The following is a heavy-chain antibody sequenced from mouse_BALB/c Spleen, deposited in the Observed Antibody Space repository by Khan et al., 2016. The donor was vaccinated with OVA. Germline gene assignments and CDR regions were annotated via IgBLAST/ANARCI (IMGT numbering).Heavy chain of an antibody. CDR2: IYPGTNNT. Sequence: VELVESGAELVRPGASVKLSCKTSGYIFTSYWIHWVKQRSGQGLEWIARIYPGTNNTYYNGKLKDKATLTADKSSKTAYMQLSSLKSEDSAVYFCAREEALYYFYYWGQGTTLTVSS. V-gene: IGHV1-76*01. D-gene: IGHD6-1*01. J-gene: IGHJ2*01. CDR1: GYIFTSYW. CDR3: AREEALYYFYY.